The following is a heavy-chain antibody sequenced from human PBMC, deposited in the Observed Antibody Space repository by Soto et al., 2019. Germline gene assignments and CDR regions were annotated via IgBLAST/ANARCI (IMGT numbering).Heavy chain of an antibody. CDR3: AKGRAPFLGRGMDV. Sequence: EVQLLESGGGLVQPGGSLRLSCAASGFTFSSYAMSWVRQAAGKGLEWVSDISGSGGTTYYADSVKGRFTISRDSSKNTLYLQMNSLRAEDTAEYYCAKGRAPFLGRGMDVWGQGTTVTVSS. J-gene: IGHJ6*02. CDR1: GFTFSSYA. V-gene: IGHV3-23*01. CDR2: ISGSGGTT.